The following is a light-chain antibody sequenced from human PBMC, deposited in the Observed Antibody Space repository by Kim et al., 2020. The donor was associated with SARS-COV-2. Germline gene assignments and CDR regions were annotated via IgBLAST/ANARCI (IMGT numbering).Light chain of an antibody. CDR2: GAS. J-gene: IGKJ5*01. CDR1: RSVSTN. CDR3: QQYNTWLIT. V-gene: IGKV3D-15*01. Sequence: LSPGETATPSCRASRSVSTNLSWYHQQPGQAPTLLIYGASTRATGIPARFSGSGSGTEFTLTISSLQSEDFSVYYCQQYNTWLITFGQGTRLEIK.